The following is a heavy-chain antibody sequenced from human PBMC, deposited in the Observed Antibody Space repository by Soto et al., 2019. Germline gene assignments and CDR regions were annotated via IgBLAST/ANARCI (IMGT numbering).Heavy chain of an antibody. CDR3: ARGRRILTGSELRIQENWFDP. Sequence: QVQLVQSGAEVKKPGASVKVSCKASGYTLTSYYMHWVRQAPGQGLEWMGKINPSGGSTSYAQKFQGRVTMTRDTSTSTVYMELSSLRSEDTAVYYCARGRRILTGSELRIQENWFDPWGQGTLVTVSS. J-gene: IGHJ5*02. CDR2: INPSGGST. D-gene: IGHD3-9*01. CDR1: GYTLTSYY. V-gene: IGHV1-46*03.